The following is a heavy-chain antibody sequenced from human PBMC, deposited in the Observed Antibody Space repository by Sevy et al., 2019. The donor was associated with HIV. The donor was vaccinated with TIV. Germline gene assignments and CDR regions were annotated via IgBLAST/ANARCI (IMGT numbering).Heavy chain of an antibody. CDR2: VNSDGSST. CDR1: GFTFSSYW. Sequence: GGSLRLSCAASGFTFSSYWMHWVRQAPGKGPVWVSGVNSDGSSTNYADSVKGRFTMSRDSAKNTLYLQMNSLRAEDTAVYFCVAANTWQDYWGRGTLVTVSS. D-gene: IGHD2-15*01. J-gene: IGHJ4*02. CDR3: VAANTWQDY. V-gene: IGHV3-74*01.